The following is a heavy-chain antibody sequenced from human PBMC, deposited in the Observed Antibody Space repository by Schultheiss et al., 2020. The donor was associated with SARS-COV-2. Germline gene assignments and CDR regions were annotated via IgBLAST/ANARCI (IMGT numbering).Heavy chain of an antibody. J-gene: IGHJ4*02. V-gene: IGHV4-38-2*02. CDR1: GGSISSYY. Sequence: SETLSLTCTVSGGSISSYYWGWIRQPPGKGLEWIGSIYHSGSTYYNPSLKSRVTISVDTSKNQFSLKLSSVTAADTAVYYCARDGGGYAGGWYYFDYWGQGTLVTVSS. CDR2: IYHSGST. CDR3: ARDGGGYAGGWYYFDY. D-gene: IGHD5-12*01.